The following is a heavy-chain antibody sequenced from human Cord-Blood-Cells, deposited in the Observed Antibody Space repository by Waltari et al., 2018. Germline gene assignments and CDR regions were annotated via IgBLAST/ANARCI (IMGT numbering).Heavy chain of an antibody. V-gene: IGHV4-39*07. D-gene: IGHD6-13*01. Sequence: QLQLQESGPGLVKPSETLSLTYTVPGCSISSSSSYWGWTCPPPGKGLEWIGSIYYSGSTYYNPSLKSRVTISVDTSKNQFSLKLSSVTAADTAVYYCARQGYSSSHEYFQHWGQGTLVTVSS. CDR3: ARQGYSSSHEYFQH. J-gene: IGHJ1*01. CDR2: IYYSGST. CDR1: GCSISSSSSY.